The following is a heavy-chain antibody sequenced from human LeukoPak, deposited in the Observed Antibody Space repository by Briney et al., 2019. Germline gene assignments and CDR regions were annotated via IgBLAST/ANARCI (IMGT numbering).Heavy chain of an antibody. Sequence: ASVKVSCKASGYTFTSYDINWVRQATGQGLEWMGWMNPNSGNTGYAQKFQGRVTMTRNTSISTAYMELSSLRSEDTAVYYCARVWPPRGDAFDIWGQGTMVTVSS. CDR1: GYTFTSYD. J-gene: IGHJ3*02. CDR3: ARVWPPRGDAFDI. V-gene: IGHV1-8*01. D-gene: IGHD3-10*01. CDR2: MNPNSGNT.